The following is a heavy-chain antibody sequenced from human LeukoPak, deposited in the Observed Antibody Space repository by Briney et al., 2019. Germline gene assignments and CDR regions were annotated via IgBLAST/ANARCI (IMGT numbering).Heavy chain of an antibody. CDR3: AREGRNDFWSGYYTRWFDP. Sequence: SETLSLTCTVSGGSFSSYYWSWIRQPAGKGLEWIGRIYTSESTDYNPSLKSRVIMSLDTSKNQFSLKLSSVTAADTAVYYCAREGRNDFWSGYYTRWFDPWGQGTLVTVSS. CDR1: GGSFSSYY. V-gene: IGHV4-4*07. J-gene: IGHJ5*02. D-gene: IGHD3-3*01. CDR2: IYTSEST.